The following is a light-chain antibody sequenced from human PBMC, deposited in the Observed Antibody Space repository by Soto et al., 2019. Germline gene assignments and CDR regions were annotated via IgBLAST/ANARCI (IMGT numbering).Light chain of an antibody. V-gene: IGKV1-12*01. CDR2: GAS. CDR1: QGIGTW. Sequence: DIKMTQSPSSVSASVGDSVTITCRASQGIGTWLAWYQQKPGQAPKLLIYGASRLQSGAPSRFSGSGSGTDFTLTITGLHAEDFAAYYGHQADSLVTCGPGTKVDIK. CDR3: HQADSLVT. J-gene: IGKJ3*01.